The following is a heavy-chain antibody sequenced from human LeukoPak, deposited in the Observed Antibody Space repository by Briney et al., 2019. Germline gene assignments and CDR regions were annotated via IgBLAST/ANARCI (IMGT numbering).Heavy chain of an antibody. Sequence: GGSLRLSCAASGFTFSSYAMHWVRQAPGKGLEWVAVISYDGSNKYYADSVKGRFTISRDNSKNTLYLQMNSLRAEETAVYYCARDRGVAYCGGDCRSGAFDIWGQGTMVTVSS. CDR3: ARDRGVAYCGGDCRSGAFDI. J-gene: IGHJ3*02. V-gene: IGHV3-30-3*01. D-gene: IGHD2-21*02. CDR1: GFTFSSYA. CDR2: ISYDGSNK.